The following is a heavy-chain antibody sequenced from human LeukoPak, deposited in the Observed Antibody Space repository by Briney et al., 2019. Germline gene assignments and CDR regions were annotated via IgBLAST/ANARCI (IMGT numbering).Heavy chain of an antibody. J-gene: IGHJ4*02. CDR2: ISYDGSNK. CDR3: ARGYSSGWYGDY. V-gene: IGHV3-30*04. D-gene: IGHD6-19*01. Sequence: GGSLRLSCAASGFTFSSYAMHWVRQAPGKGLEWVAVISYDGSNKYYADSVKGRFTISRDNSKNTLYLQMNSLRAEDTAVYYCARGYSSGWYGDYWGQGTLVTVSS. CDR1: GFTFSSYA.